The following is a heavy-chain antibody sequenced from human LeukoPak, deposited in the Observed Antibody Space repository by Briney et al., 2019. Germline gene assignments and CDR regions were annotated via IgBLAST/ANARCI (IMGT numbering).Heavy chain of an antibody. CDR2: IKQDGSEK. V-gene: IGHV3-7*01. J-gene: IGHJ3*02. D-gene: IGHD3-22*01. CDR1: GFTFSSYW. Sequence: GGSLRLSCAASGFTFSSYWMSWVRQAPGKGLEWVANIKQDGSEKYYVDSVKGRFTISRDNAKNSLYLQMNSLRAEDTAVYYCARDFSPLYYYDSSGSGTTDAFDIWGQGTMVTVSS. CDR3: ARDFSPLYYYDSSGSGTTDAFDI.